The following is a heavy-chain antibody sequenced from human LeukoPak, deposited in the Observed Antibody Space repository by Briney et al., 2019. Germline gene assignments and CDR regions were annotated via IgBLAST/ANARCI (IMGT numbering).Heavy chain of an antibody. J-gene: IGHJ6*03. CDR2: IRPSGDNT. V-gene: IGHV3-23*01. Sequence: GGSLRLSCAASGFTFSSYDMTWVRQAPGRGLEWVSSIRPSGDNTYYADSVKGRFTISRDNSKNTLYLQMNSLRAEDTAVYYCARSGVHYYYYYMDVWGKGTTVTISS. CDR1: GFTFSSYD. CDR3: ARSGVHYYYYYMDV. D-gene: IGHD1-14*01.